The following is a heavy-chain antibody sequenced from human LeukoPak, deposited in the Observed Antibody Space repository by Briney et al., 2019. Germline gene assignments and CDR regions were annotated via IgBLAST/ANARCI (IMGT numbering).Heavy chain of an antibody. CDR2: IDPSDSYT. CDR1: RYSITNYW. D-gene: IGHD1-20*01. J-gene: IGHJ4*02. Sequence: GESPKIDCPGSRYSITNYWMSWVRQMTGKYLECMGRIDPSDSYTNYSPSFQGHVTISADKSISTAYLQWSSLKASDTAMYYCARYGITGTIYFDYWGQGTLVTVSS. CDR3: ARYGITGTIYFDY. V-gene: IGHV5-10-1*01.